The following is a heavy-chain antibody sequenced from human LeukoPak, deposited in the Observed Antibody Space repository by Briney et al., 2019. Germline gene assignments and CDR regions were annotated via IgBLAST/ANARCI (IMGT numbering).Heavy chain of an antibody. CDR3: AKDGAYINYQYYFDS. CDR2: ISFDGSNK. J-gene: IGHJ4*02. V-gene: IGHV3-30*18. CDR1: GFSFSDYG. D-gene: IGHD4-11*01. Sequence: GRSLRLSCAASGFSFSDYGIHWVRQAPGKGLEWVAVISFDGSNKYYADSVKGRFTISRDNPKTTLSLQMNSLRVEDTAVYYCAKDGAYINYQYYFDSWGRGTLVTVSS.